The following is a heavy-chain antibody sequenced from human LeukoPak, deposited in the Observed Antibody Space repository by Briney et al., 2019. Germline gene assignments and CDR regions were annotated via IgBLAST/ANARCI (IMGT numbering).Heavy chain of an antibody. CDR2: MNPNSGYT. CDR3: ARVAGSIDY. V-gene: IGHV1-8*03. J-gene: IGHJ4*02. Sequence: ASVKDSCKASGYTFTTYDINWVRQATGQGLAWMGWMNPNSGYTGYAQKFQGRVTITRDTSISTAYMELSSLRSEDTAVYYCARVAGSIDYWGEGTLVTVSS. CDR1: GYTFTTYD. D-gene: IGHD6-19*01.